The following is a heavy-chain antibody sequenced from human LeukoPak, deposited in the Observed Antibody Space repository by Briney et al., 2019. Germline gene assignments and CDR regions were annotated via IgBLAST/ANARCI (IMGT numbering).Heavy chain of an antibody. Sequence: SETLSLTCAVYGGSFSGYYWSWIRQPPGKGLEWIGEINHSGSTNYNPSLKSRVTISVDTSKNQFPLKLSSVTAADTAVYYCARVRHYYVPDYWGQGTLVTVSS. J-gene: IGHJ4*02. CDR1: GGSFSGYY. D-gene: IGHD3-10*02. V-gene: IGHV4-34*01. CDR2: INHSGST. CDR3: ARVRHYYVPDY.